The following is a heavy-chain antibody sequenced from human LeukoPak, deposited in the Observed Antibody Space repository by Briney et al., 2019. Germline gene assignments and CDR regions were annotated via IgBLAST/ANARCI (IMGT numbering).Heavy chain of an antibody. CDR3: ARGDPFDY. D-gene: IGHD2-21*02. CDR1: GGSIGSSSYY. J-gene: IGHJ4*02. CDR2: IYYSRST. Sequence: SETLSLTCTVSGGSIGSSSYYWGWIRQPPGKGLEWIGYIYYSRSTNYNPSLESRVTISVDTSKNQFSLKLSSVTAADTAVYYCARGDPFDYWGQGTLVTVSS. V-gene: IGHV4-61*05.